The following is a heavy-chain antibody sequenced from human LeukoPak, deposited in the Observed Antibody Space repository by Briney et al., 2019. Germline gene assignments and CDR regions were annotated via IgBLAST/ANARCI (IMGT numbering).Heavy chain of an antibody. V-gene: IGHV3-30-3*01. CDR3: ARDRYDFWSGYYDY. D-gene: IGHD3-3*01. CDR1: GFTFSSYA. CDR2: ISYDGSNK. J-gene: IGHJ4*02. Sequence: GGSLRLSCAASGFTFSSYAMHWVRQAPGKGLEWVAVISYDGSNKYYADSVKGRFTISRDNSKSTLYLQMNSLRAEDTAVYYCARDRYDFWSGYYDYWGQGTLVTVSS.